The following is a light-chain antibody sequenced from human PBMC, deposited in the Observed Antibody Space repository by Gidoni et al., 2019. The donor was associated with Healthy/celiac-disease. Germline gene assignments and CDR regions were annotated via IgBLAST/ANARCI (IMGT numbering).Light chain of an antibody. CDR3: QQYNNWPPLYT. Sequence: EIVMPQSPATLSVSPGERATLSCRASQSVSSNLAWYQQKPGQAPRLLIYGASTGATGIPARFSGSGSGTEFTLTISSLQSEDFAVYYCQQYNNWPPLYTFGQGTKLEIK. V-gene: IGKV3-15*01. CDR1: QSVSSN. CDR2: GAS. J-gene: IGKJ2*01.